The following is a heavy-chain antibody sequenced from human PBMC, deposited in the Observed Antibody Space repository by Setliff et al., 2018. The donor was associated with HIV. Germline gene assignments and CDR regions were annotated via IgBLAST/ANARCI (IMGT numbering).Heavy chain of an antibody. Sequence: PSETLSLTCAVYGGSFSEYYWSWIRQSPGKGLEWIGEINHSGSTHYNPPLKSRATISVDTSKNQFSLRLNSVTAADTAVYYCASLNGSESPYIYYYYMDVWGKGTTVTVSS. CDR2: INHSGST. D-gene: IGHD3-10*01. CDR3: ASLNGSESPYIYYYYMDV. CDR1: GGSFSEYY. V-gene: IGHV4-34*01. J-gene: IGHJ6*03.